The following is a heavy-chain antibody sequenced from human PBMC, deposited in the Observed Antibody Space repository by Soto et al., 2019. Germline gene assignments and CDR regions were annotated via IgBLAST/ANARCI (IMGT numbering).Heavy chain of an antibody. J-gene: IGHJ6*03. CDR2: ITWHSGTI. Sequence: EVQLVESGGGLVQPGRSLRLACAASGFTFDQYTMHWVRQAPGKGLEWVSSITWHSGTIGYADSVKGRFTISRDNAKSSLYLQMNSLRGEDTVLYYCAKEMITFGDFNYYYMDVWGNGTTVTVSS. CDR1: GFTFDQYT. CDR3: AKEMITFGDFNYYYMDV. V-gene: IGHV3-9*01. D-gene: IGHD3-16*01.